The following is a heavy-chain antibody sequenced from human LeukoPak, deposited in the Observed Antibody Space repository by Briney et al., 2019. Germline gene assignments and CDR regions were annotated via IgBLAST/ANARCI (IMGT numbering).Heavy chain of an antibody. J-gene: IGHJ6*02. D-gene: IGHD2-8*01. Sequence: SVKVSCKASVGTFSNYVISWVRQAPGQGLEWMGRIIPILGTANYAQKFQGRVTITADKSTSTAYMELSSLRSEDTAVYYCTTRWGYCTNGVCYGYYYYGMDVWGQGTTVTVSS. CDR1: VGTFSNYV. CDR3: TTRWGYCTNGVCYGYYYYGMDV. V-gene: IGHV1-69*04. CDR2: IIPILGTA.